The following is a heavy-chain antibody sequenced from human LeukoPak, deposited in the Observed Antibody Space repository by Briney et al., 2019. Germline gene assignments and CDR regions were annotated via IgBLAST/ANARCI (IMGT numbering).Heavy chain of an antibody. CDR2: LSYSGTT. D-gene: IGHD3-9*01. V-gene: IGHV4-39*07. CDR3: TAVPSRLFDV. CDR1: GGSVSSSDNY. J-gene: IGHJ4*01. Sequence: SETLSLTCTVSGGSVSSSDNYWGWIRQPPGKTLEWIGSLSYSGTTKYNPSLRSRAAISLGMSNNQFSLRLSSVTAADTAVYFLTAVPSRLFDVWGQGTLVTVSS.